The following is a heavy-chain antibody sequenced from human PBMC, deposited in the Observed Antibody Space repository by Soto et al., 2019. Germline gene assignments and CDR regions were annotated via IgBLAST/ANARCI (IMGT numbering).Heavy chain of an antibody. J-gene: IGHJ6*02. V-gene: IGHV1-69*08. Sequence: QVQLVQSGAEVKKPGSSVRVSCKASGTIFSSYTISWVRQAPGQGLEWMGRIIPILGETNSAQKFQGRVTHTADKATNTAYMELNSLRLEDTALYYCARGLGGRMDDWGQGTTVTVSS. CDR2: IIPILGET. D-gene: IGHD3-16*01. CDR3: ARGLGGRMDD. CDR1: GTIFSSYT.